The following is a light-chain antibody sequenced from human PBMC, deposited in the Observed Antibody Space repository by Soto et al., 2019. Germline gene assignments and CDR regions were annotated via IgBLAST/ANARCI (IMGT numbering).Light chain of an antibody. J-gene: IGKJ1*01. CDR2: GAS. CDR3: LQTSTFPRT. V-gene: IGKV1-12*01. CDR1: QDIGNF. Sequence: DIQMTQSPSSVSASVGDKFTITCRASQDIGNFLAGYQQTPWKAPRLPSHGASSLSRGIPSRVSGGGTGTVLTLPSSGLQPEDLATYFCLQTSTFPRTFGQGTKVDIK.